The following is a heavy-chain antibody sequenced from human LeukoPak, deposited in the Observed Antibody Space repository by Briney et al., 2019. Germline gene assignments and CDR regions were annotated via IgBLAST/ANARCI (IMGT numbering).Heavy chain of an antibody. D-gene: IGHD3-22*01. CDR1: GDSLSSGGFY. V-gene: IGHV4-39*01. Sequence: PSETLSLTCTVSGDSLSSGGFYWGWIRQPPGRGLEWIGSIYYSGSTYYNPSLKSRVTISVDTSKNQFSLKLSSVTAADTAVYYCARHLKVVAQIDYWGQGTLVTVSS. CDR3: ARHLKVVAQIDY. CDR2: IYYSGST. J-gene: IGHJ4*02.